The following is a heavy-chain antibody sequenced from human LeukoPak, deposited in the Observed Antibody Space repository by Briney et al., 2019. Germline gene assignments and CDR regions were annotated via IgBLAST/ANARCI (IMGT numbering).Heavy chain of an antibody. D-gene: IGHD2-21*01. CDR2: IIGSCRTT. V-gene: IGHV3-23*01. CDR1: GCTFRSFA. CDR3: AKKEGDTYFSWYMDV. Sequence: GGSLRLSCAASGCTFRSFAMSWVRQAPGQGLEWLSGIIGSCRTTFYADSVKGRVTISRDNSKNTLYLQMNSLRAEDTAIYYCAKKEGDTYFSWYMDVWGKGTTVTDSS. J-gene: IGHJ6*03.